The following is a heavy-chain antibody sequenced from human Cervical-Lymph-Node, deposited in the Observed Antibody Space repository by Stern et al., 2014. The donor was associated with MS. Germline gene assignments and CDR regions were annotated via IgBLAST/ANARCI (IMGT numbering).Heavy chain of an antibody. J-gene: IGHJ3*02. CDR3: ARYCSSTSCQDAFDI. CDR1: GYTFTSYY. D-gene: IGHD2-2*01. CDR2: INPSGGST. Sequence: QLVQSGAEVKKPGASVKVSCKASGYTFTSYYMHWVRQAPGQGLEWMGIINPSGGSTSYAQKFQGRVTMTRDTSTSTVYMELSSLRSEDTAVYYCARYCSSTSCQDAFDIWGQGTMVTVSS. V-gene: IGHV1-46*01.